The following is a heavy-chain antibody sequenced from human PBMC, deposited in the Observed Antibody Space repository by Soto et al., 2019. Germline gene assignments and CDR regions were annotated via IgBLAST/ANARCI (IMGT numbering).Heavy chain of an antibody. CDR1: GFTFSTYD. V-gene: IGHV3-13*01. CDR3: ARGRSNEYESSPPPKFEP. CDR2: IGTIRDT. D-gene: IGHD6-6*01. Sequence: EVQLVESGGGLVQPGGSLRLSCAASGFTFSTYDMHWVRQATGKGLEWVSAIGTIRDTYYLDSVKGRFTISRENAKNSVYLQMSILSAGDAAVDYLARGRSNEYESSPPPKFEPWGRGTLVTVSS. J-gene: IGHJ5*02.